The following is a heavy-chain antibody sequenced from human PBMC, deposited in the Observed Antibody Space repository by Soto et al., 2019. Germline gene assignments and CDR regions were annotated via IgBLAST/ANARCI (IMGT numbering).Heavy chain of an antibody. Sequence: GESLKISCKGLGYTFTAYWVKWVRQMPGKGLEWMVRIDPIDSYTTYSPSFQGRVSLSIDKSIGIAYLQLNGLSASDPPVYYCARRGCCTSYCPRNHYGMEPRGRGSTVAVAS. D-gene: IGHD2-8*01. J-gene: IGHJ6*02. V-gene: IGHV5-10-1*01. CDR1: GYTFTAYW. CDR3: ARRGCCTSYCPRNHYGMEP. CDR2: IDPIDSYT.